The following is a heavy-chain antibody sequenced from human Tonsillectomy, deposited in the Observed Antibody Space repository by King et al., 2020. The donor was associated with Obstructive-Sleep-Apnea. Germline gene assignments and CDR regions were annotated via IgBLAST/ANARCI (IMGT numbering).Heavy chain of an antibody. CDR2: ILYDGSKK. CDR3: ASDYRTGYGDYPVFY. CDR1: GFSFRSSA. D-gene: IGHD4-17*01. Sequence: VQLVESGGGVVQPGRSLRLSCAASGFSFRSSAMHWVRQAPGKGLEWVAVILYDGSKKLYADFVKGRFTISRDNSKNTLYLQMSSLRVGDTAVYYCASDYRTGYGDYPVFYWGQGTLVTVSS. V-gene: IGHV3-30-3*01. J-gene: IGHJ4*02.